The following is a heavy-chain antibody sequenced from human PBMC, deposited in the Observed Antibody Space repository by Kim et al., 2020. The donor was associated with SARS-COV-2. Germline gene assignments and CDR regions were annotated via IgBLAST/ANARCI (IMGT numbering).Heavy chain of an antibody. V-gene: IGHV4-31*03. CDR3: ARDSMVDAYYYYYDMDV. Sequence: SETLSLTCTVSGGSISSGGYYWSWIRQHPGKGLEWIGYIYYSGSTYYNPSLKSRVTISVDTSKNQFSLKLSSVTAADTAVYYCARDSMVDAYYYYYDMDVWGQGTTVTVSS. CDR2: IYYSGST. CDR1: GGSISSGGYY. J-gene: IGHJ6*02. D-gene: IGHD2-8*01.